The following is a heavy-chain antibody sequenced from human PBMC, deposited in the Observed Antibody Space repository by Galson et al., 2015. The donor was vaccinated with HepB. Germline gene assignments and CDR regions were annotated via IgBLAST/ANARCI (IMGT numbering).Heavy chain of an antibody. J-gene: IGHJ4*02. D-gene: IGHD3-3*01. CDR3: AKDGGADYDFWSGLPDY. CDR2: IKQDGSEK. Sequence: KGLEWVANIKQDGSEKYYVDSVKGRFTISRDNAKNSLYLQMNSLRAEDTAVYYCAKDGGADYDFWSGLPDYWGQGTLVTVSS. V-gene: IGHV3-7*03.